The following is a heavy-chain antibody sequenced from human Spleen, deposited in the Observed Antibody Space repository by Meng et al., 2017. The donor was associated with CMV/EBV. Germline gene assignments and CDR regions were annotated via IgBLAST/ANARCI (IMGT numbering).Heavy chain of an antibody. CDR1: GYTFTNYG. CDR3: ARARNRDNCNDVDYYYGMEV. CDR2: ISGSNANT. V-gene: IGHV1-18*01. Sequence: ASVKVSCKASGYTFTNYGISWVRQAPGQGLEWMGYISGSNANTNYARKIQGRVTMTTDTSTSTAYMELSSLRSEDTAVYYCARARNRDNCNDVDYYYGMEVWGQGTTVTVSS. J-gene: IGHJ6*02. D-gene: IGHD1-20*01.